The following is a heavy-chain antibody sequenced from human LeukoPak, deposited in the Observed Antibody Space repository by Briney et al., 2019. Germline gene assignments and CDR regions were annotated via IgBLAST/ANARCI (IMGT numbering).Heavy chain of an antibody. J-gene: IGHJ4*02. CDR3: ARSTAYYDSSAPVY. CDR2: IYTSGST. D-gene: IGHD3-22*01. Sequence: SETLSLTCTVSGGSISSGSYYWSWIRQPAGKGLEWIGRIYTSGSTNYNPSLKSRVNISVDTSKNQFSLKLSSVTAADTAVYYCARSTAYYDSSAPVYWGQGTLVTVSA. CDR1: GGSISSGSYY. V-gene: IGHV4-61*02.